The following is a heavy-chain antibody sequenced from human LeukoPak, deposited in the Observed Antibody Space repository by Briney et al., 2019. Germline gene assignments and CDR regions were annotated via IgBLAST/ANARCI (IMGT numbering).Heavy chain of an antibody. J-gene: IGHJ4*02. CDR1: GDSVSSLNGA. V-gene: IGHV6-1*01. Sequence: SQTLSLTCAISGDSVSSLNGAWNWIRQSPSRGLEWLGRTYYRSKWYSDYAPPMRGRISINADTSKNQFSLQLNSVTPEDTAVYYCARDLGNTGWYTFEYWGQGTLVTVSS. CDR2: TYYRSKWYS. CDR3: ARDLGNTGWYTFEY. D-gene: IGHD6-19*01.